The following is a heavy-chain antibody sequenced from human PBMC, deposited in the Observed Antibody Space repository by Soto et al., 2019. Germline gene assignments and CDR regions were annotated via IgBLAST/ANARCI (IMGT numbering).Heavy chain of an antibody. J-gene: IGHJ4*02. CDR3: ARALTGVTHPYDIDN. D-gene: IGHD3-9*01. CDR2: IYIGDSDT. V-gene: IGHV5-51*01. CDR1: GYNFNNFW. Sequence: PGESLKISCKGSGYNFNNFWIAWVRQMPGRGLEWMGIIYIGDSDTRYSPSFRGLVTISADRSISTAYLQIRSLTASDTAIYYCARALTGVTHPYDIDNWGQGTPVTVSS.